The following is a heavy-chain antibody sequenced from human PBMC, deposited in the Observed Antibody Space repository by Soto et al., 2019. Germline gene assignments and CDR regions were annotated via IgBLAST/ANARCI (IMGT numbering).Heavy chain of an antibody. CDR1: GFTFSSYA. CDR2: ISGSGGST. CDR3: AKDGPYYDFWSGYFAP. D-gene: IGHD3-3*01. J-gene: IGHJ5*02. Sequence: GGSLRLSCAASGFTFSSYAMSWVRQAPGKGLEWVSAISGSGGSTYYADSVKGRFTISRDNSKNTLYLQMNSLRAEDTAVYYCAKDGPYYDFWSGYFAPWGQGTLVTVSS. V-gene: IGHV3-23*01.